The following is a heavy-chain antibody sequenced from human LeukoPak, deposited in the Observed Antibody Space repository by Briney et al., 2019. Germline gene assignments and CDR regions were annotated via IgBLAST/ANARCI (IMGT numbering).Heavy chain of an antibody. CDR1: GFTFSSYW. V-gene: IGHV3-7*03. CDR2: IKQDGSEK. D-gene: IGHD3-3*01. CDR3: ARVEDYDFWSGYYD. J-gene: IGHJ4*02. Sequence: GGSLRLSCAASGFTFSSYWMSWVRQAPGKGLEWVANIKQDGSEKYYVDSVKGRFTISRDNAKNSLYLQMNSLRAEDTAVYYCARVEDYDFWSGYYDWGQGTLVTVSS.